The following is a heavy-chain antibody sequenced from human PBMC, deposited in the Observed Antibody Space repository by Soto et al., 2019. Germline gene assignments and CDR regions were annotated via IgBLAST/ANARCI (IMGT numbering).Heavy chain of an antibody. D-gene: IGHD3-22*01. CDR1: GGSIDRSNYY. J-gene: IGHJ4*02. Sequence: SETRSLTCTVSGGSIDRSNYYWDWIRQPPGKGLEWIGATYYNGNAYYNPSLKSRVTMSVDTSKNQFSLKLISVTAADTAVYYCARHFVAVVIKGWGYWGQGTLVTVSS. CDR3: ARHFVAVVIKGWGY. V-gene: IGHV4-39*01. CDR2: TYYNGNA.